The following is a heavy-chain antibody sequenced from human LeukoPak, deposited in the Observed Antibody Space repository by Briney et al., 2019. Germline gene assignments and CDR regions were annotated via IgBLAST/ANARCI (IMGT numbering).Heavy chain of an antibody. CDR1: GFTFSSSW. CDR2: IKQDGSGE. J-gene: IGHJ4*01. V-gene: IGHV3-7*01. D-gene: IGHD2-21*02. Sequence: GGSLRLSCAASGFTFSSSWMGWVRQTPGKGLEWVANIKQDGSGETHVDSVKGRFTISRDNAKNSLYLQMNSLRVEDTSVYYCTRGGGDLWGQGTLVTVSS. CDR3: TRGGGDL.